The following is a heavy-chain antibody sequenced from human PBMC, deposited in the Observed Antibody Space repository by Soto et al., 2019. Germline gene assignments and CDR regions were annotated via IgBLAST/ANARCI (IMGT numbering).Heavy chain of an antibody. CDR3: ARVRLDVGDPTQERFYYYMDV. D-gene: IGHD4-17*01. Sequence: QVQLVESGGGLVKPGGSLRLSCAASGFTFRDFYMSWIRQAPGKGLEWISQIIGSSSTLYYVDSVKGRFTISRDNAKNSLYLQMNSLRGGDTAVYYCARVRLDVGDPTQERFYYYMDVWGRWTTVGVS. CDR1: GFTFRDFY. CDR2: IIGSSSTL. V-gene: IGHV3-11*01. J-gene: IGHJ6*03.